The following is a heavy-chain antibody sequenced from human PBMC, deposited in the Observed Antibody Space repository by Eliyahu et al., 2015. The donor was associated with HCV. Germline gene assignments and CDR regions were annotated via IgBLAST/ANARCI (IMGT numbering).Heavy chain of an antibody. Sequence: QVQLQQWGAGLLKPSETLSLTCAVYGGSFSGYYWSWIRQPPGKGLEWIGEINHSGSTNYNPSLKSRVTISVDTSKNQFSLKLSSVTAADTAVYYCARGKRLNYFDYWGQGTLVTVSS. CDR1: GGSFSGYY. CDR2: INHSGST. CDR3: ARGKRLNYFDY. V-gene: IGHV4-34*01. D-gene: IGHD2-8*01. J-gene: IGHJ4*02.